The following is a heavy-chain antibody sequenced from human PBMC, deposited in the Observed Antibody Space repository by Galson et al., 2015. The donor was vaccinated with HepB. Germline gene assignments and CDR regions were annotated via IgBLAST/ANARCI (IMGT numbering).Heavy chain of an antibody. D-gene: IGHD3-10*01. V-gene: IGHV3-23*01. J-gene: IGHJ4*02. Sequence: ALLLCGAGCGVTFEYPAVSGFRQAPGDGVECVSTICADGFNTNHAASVKGRFIISRDNPKTMLFLQMNSLRVEDTAIYFCAKDNAGSGTFHSDCWGQGTQVIVSA. CDR2: ICADGFNT. CDR3: AKDNAGSGTFHSDC. CDR1: GVTFEYPA.